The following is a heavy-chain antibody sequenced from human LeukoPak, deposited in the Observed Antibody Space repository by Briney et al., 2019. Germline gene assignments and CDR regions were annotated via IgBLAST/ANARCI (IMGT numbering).Heavy chain of an antibody. CDR3: ARLEGIAAAGTWYYGMDV. CDR2: ISYSGST. D-gene: IGHD6-13*01. Sequence: SETLSLTCAVYGGSFSGYYWSWIRQPPGKGLEWIGYISYSGSTNYNPSLKSRVTISVDTSKNQFSLKLSSVTAADTAVYYCARLEGIAAAGTWYYGMDVWGQGTTVTVSS. CDR1: GGSFSGYY. J-gene: IGHJ6*02. V-gene: IGHV4-59*08.